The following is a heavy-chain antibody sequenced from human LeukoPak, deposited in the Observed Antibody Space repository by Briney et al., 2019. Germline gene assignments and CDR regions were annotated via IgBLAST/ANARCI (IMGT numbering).Heavy chain of an antibody. CDR3: GRHGGATMVRGVLVDGLDI. Sequence: SETLSLTCTVSGGSISSYYWSWIRQPPGKGLEWIGYIFHSGSTNYNPSLKSRVIISVDTSKNQFSLKLSSVTAADTAVYYCGRHGGATMVRGVLVDGLDIWGQGTMVTVSS. CDR2: IFHSGST. V-gene: IGHV4-59*08. D-gene: IGHD3-10*01. CDR1: GGSISSYY. J-gene: IGHJ3*02.